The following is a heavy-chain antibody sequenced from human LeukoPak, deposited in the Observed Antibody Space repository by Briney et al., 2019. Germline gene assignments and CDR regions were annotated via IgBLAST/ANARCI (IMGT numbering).Heavy chain of an antibody. CDR3: ASGYCSSTSCSYSVY. CDR2: ISSSSSSTI. CDR1: GFTFSSYS. Sequence: PGGSLRLSCAASGFTFSSYSMNWVRQAPGKGLEWVSYISSSSSSTIYYADSVKGRFTISRDNAKNSLYLQMNSLRAEDTAVYYCASGYCSSTSCSYSVYWGQGTLVTVSS. V-gene: IGHV3-48*01. D-gene: IGHD2-2*01. J-gene: IGHJ4*02.